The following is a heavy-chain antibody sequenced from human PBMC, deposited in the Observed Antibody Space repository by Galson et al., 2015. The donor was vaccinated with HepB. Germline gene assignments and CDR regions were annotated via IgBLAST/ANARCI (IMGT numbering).Heavy chain of an antibody. D-gene: IGHD3-10*01. CDR3: ARDRGTMVRGVIITGRYGMDV. J-gene: IGHJ6*02. CDR1: GGSISSSSYY. Sequence: SETLSLTCTVSGGSISSSSYYWGWIRQPPGKGLEWIGSIYYSGSTYYNPSLKSRVTISVDTSKNQFSLKLSPVTAADTAVYYCARDRGTMVRGVIITGRYGMDVWGQGTTVTVSS. V-gene: IGHV4-39*07. CDR2: IYYSGST.